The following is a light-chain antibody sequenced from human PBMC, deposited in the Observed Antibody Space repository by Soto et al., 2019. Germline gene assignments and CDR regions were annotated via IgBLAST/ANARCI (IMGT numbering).Light chain of an antibody. CDR2: GAS. CDR3: QQYDNWPQT. J-gene: IGKJ1*01. V-gene: IGKV3-15*01. CDR1: QSVRDS. Sequence: EIVMTQSPATLSVSPGERATLSCGASQSVRDSLAWYQLKPGQAPRLLIHGASTRAPGIPARFSGSGSGTDFTLTISSLQSEDFAVYYCQQYDNWPQTFGQGTKVDI.